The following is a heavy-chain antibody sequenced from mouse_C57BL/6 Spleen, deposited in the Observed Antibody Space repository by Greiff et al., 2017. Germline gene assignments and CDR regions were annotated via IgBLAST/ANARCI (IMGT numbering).Heavy chain of an antibody. D-gene: IGHD2-3*01. CDR3: TRGLYDPDEDLDY. CDR1: GYTFTDYE. Sequence: QVHVKQSGAELVRPGASVTLSCKASGYTFTDYEMHWVKQTPVHGLEWIGAIDPETGGTAYNQKFKGKAILTADKSSSTAYMELRSLTSEDSAVYYCTRGLYDPDEDLDYWGQGTSVTVSS. V-gene: IGHV1-15*01. J-gene: IGHJ4*01. CDR2: IDPETGGT.